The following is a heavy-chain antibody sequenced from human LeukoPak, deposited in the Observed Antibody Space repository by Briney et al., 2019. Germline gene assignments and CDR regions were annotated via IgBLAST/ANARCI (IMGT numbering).Heavy chain of an antibody. D-gene: IGHD3-10*01. J-gene: IGHJ4*02. V-gene: IGHV3-30*04. CDR2: ISYDGSNK. CDR1: GFTFSSYA. Sequence: GGSLRLSCAASGFTFSSYAMHWVRQAPGKGLEWVAVISYDGSNKYYADSVKGRSTISRDNSKNTLYLQMNSLRAEDTAVYYCARSYYGSGSYSALAYWGQGTLVTVSS. CDR3: ARSYYGSGSYSALAY.